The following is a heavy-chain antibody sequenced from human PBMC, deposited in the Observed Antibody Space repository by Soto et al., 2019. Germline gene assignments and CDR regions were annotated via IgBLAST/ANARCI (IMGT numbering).Heavy chain of an antibody. CDR1: GDSVSSGVDF. CDR2: VSYTGNT. J-gene: IGHJ4*02. Sequence: QVQLQESGPGLVKPSQTLSLTCSVSGDSVSSGVDFCSWIRQPPGKGLEWIGYVSYTGNTYYNPSLKSRVTILIDTSKNQFSLNLKSVTAADTAVYYCARARPILGAKTFFDYWGQGTLVTVSS. CDR3: ARARPILGAKTFFDY. D-gene: IGHD1-26*01. V-gene: IGHV4-31*03.